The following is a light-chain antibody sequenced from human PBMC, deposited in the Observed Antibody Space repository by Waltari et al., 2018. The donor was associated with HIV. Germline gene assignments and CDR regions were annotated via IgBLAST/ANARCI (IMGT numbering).Light chain of an antibody. J-gene: IGKJ2*03. V-gene: IGKV3-20*01. CDR1: QSVSSSF. CDR3: QQYDTSLGS. Sequence: EIVLTQSPATLSLSPGERATLSCRASQSVSSSFLAWYQQKPGQAPRLLIYGASNRATGIPDRFSGSGSGTDFTLTINRLEPEDFAVYYCQQYDTSLGSFGQGTKLEIK. CDR2: GAS.